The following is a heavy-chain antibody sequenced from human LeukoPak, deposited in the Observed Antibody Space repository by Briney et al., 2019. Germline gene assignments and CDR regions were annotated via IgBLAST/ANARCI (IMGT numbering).Heavy chain of an antibody. CDR2: ISHSGST. CDR3: ARDNDVSSAFDI. J-gene: IGHJ3*02. V-gene: IGHV4-30-2*01. Sequence: SETLSLTCAVSGGSISSGGYSWSWIRQPRGKGLDWIGYISHSGSTYYNPSLKSRVTISVDRSKNQFSLKLTSVTAADTAVYYCARDNDVSSAFDIWGQGTMVTVSS. CDR1: GGSISSGGYS. D-gene: IGHD1-1*01.